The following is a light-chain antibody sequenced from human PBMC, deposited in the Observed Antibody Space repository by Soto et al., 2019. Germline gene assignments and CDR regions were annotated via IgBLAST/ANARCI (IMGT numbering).Light chain of an antibody. CDR1: SSDIGGADY. CDR2: EVS. CDR3: SSYAGSNNPYV. Sequence: QSALTQPPSASGSPGQSVTISCTGTSSDIGGADYVSWFQQRPGKAPKLLTYEVSKRPSGVPDRFSASKSGSTASLTVSGLQADDEADYYCSSYAGSNNPYVFGTGTKVTVL. V-gene: IGLV2-8*01. J-gene: IGLJ1*01.